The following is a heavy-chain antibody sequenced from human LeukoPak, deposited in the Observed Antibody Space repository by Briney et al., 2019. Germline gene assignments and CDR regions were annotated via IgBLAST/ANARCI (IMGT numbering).Heavy chain of an antibody. Sequence: SETLSLTCTVSGGSISTYYWSWIRQPPGKGLEWIGYIYYTGSTNYNPSLKSRVTISVDTSKNQFSLKLNSVTAADTAVYYCARDVYFYDSSAYLDYWGQGTLVTVSS. V-gene: IGHV4-59*01. CDR2: IYYTGST. J-gene: IGHJ4*02. D-gene: IGHD3-22*01. CDR3: ARDVYFYDSSAYLDY. CDR1: GGSISTYY.